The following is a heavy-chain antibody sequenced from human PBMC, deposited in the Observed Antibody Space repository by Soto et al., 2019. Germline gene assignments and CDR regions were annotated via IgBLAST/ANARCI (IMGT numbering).Heavy chain of an antibody. CDR1: GLTFSSYS. D-gene: IGHD6-19*01. CDR2: ISSSSSTI. Sequence: GGSLRLSCAASGLTFSSYSMNGVRQAPGKGLEWVSYISSSSSTIYYADSVKGRFSFSRDNSKNTLYLQMNSLRVDDTAIYYCAKIDSRDFGWVRPFDSWGQGTLVTVSS. J-gene: IGHJ4*02. V-gene: IGHV3-48*01. CDR3: AKIDSRDFGWVRPFDS.